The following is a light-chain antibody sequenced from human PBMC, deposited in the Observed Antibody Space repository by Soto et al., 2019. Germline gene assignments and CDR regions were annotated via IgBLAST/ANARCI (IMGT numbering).Light chain of an antibody. CDR2: KAS. CDR1: QSISSW. V-gene: IGKV1-5*03. J-gene: IGKJ1*01. CDR3: QRYNSYPWT. Sequence: DIQMTQSPSTLSASVGDRVTITCRASQSISSWLAWYQQKPGKAPKLLIYKASSLESGVPSRFSGSGSGTAFTLTISSLQPDDFAPYYCQRYNSYPWTFGQGTKVEIK.